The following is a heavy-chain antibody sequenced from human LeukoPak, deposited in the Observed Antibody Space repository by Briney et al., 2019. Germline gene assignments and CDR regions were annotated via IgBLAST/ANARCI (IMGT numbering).Heavy chain of an antibody. CDR3: ARDPRDLGWLPYFDY. CDR1: GFTFSSYW. Sequence: GGSLRLSCAASGFTFSSYWMSWVRQAPGKGLEGVANIKQDGSEKYYVASVKGRFTISRDNAKNSLYLQMNSLRAEDTAVYYCARDPRDLGWLPYFDYWGQGTLVTVSS. V-gene: IGHV3-7*03. J-gene: IGHJ4*02. D-gene: IGHD3/OR15-3a*01. CDR2: IKQDGSEK.